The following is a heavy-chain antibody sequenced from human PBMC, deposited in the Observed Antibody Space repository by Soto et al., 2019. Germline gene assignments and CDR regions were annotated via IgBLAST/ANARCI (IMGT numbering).Heavy chain of an antibody. D-gene: IGHD1-26*01. CDR3: VRDVRVGANMDASEM. CDR2: ISFYNGKT. J-gene: IGHJ3*02. V-gene: IGHV1-18*01. CDR1: GYSFSSFG. Sequence: QGQLVQSGPEVKKPGASVKVSCKTSGYSFSSFGISWLRRAPGQGPEWMGWISFYNGKTNFAQKFQDRITLTTDTSTTTAYMELRSLTSDDTAMYYCVRDVRVGANMDASEMWGQGTMVTVSS.